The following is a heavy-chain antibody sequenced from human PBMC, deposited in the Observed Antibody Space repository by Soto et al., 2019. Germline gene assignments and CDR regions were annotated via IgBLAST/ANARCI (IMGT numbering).Heavy chain of an antibody. D-gene: IGHD3-22*01. V-gene: IGHV3-74*01. CDR1: GFTFSSYW. CDR3: ARKYNYESSGYYY. Sequence: EVQLVESGGGLVQPGGSLRLSCADSGFTFSSYWMHWVRQAPGKGLVWVSRINSDGSSTNYADSVKGRFTISRDNTKNTLYLQMNSLRVEDTAVYYCARKYNYESSGYYYWGQGTLVTVSS. CDR2: INSDGSST. J-gene: IGHJ4*02.